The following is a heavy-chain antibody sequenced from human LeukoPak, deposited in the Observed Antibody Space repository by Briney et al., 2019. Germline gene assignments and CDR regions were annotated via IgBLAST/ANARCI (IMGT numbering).Heavy chain of an antibody. CDR1: GYTFTSYA. V-gene: IGHV7-4-1*02. D-gene: IGHD3-22*01. CDR2: INTNTGNP. CDR3: ARAAGFNEYYYDSSGYPYY. J-gene: IGHJ4*02. Sequence: ASVKVSCKASGYTFTSYAMNWVRQAPGQGLEWMGWINTNTGNPTYAQGFTGRFVFSLDTSVSTAYLQISSLKAEDTAVYYCARAAGFNEYYYDSSGYPYYWGQGTLVTVSS.